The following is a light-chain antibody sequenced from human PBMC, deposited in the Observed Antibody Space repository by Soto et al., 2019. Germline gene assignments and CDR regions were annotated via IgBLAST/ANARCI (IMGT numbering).Light chain of an antibody. J-gene: IGLJ1*01. CDR3: SSYTSRSTLSTYF. Sequence: QSVLTQPASVSGSPGQSITISCTGTSSNVGGYNYVSWYQHHPGKAPKLMIYDVSNRPSGVSNRFSGSKSGNTASLIISGLQAEDEADYYCSSYTSRSTLSTYFFGTG. V-gene: IGLV2-14*03. CDR1: SSNVGGYNY. CDR2: DVS.